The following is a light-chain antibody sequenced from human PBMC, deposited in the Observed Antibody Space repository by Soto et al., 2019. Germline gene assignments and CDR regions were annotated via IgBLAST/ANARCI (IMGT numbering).Light chain of an antibody. Sequence: QSALTQPPSASGSPGQSVTISCTGTSSDVGGYNYVSWYQQHPGKAPKLMIYEVSKRPSGVPDLFSGSKSGNTASLTVSGIQAEDEADYYCSSNACSNNLYVFGTGTKVTVL. V-gene: IGLV2-8*01. J-gene: IGLJ1*01. CDR2: EVS. CDR1: SSDVGGYNY. CDR3: SSNACSNNLYV.